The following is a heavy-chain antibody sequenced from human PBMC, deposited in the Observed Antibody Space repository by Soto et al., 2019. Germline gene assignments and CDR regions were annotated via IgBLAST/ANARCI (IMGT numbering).Heavy chain of an antibody. V-gene: IGHV3-66*01. CDR1: GFTVSSNY. J-gene: IGHJ3*02. CDR2: IYSGGST. Sequence: GGSLRLSCAASGFTVSSNYMSWVHQAPGKGLEWVSVIYSGGSTYYADSVKGRFTISRDNSKNTLYLQMNSLRAEDTAVYYCAREGRSGYDAFDIWGQGTMVNVS. CDR3: AREGRSGYDAFDI. D-gene: IGHD5-12*01.